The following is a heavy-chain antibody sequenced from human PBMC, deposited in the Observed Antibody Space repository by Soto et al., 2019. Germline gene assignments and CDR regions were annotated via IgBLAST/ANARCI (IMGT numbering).Heavy chain of an antibody. CDR2: IYYSGST. Sequence: PSETLSLTCTVSGGSISSYYWNWIRQPPGKGLEWIGYIYYSGSTNYNPSLKSRVTISVDTSKNQFSLKLSSVTAADTAVYYCAASHIAAAGADWFEPRGQGTLVTVSS. CDR1: GGSISSYY. V-gene: IGHV4-59*08. J-gene: IGHJ5*02. CDR3: AASHIAAAGADWFEP. D-gene: IGHD6-13*01.